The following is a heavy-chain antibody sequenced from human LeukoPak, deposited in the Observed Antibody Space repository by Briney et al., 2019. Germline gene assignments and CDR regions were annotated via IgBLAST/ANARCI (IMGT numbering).Heavy chain of an antibody. V-gene: IGHV4-59*08. CDR3: ATGRSIRSFDY. Sequence: NPSETLSLTCTVSGVSIFSYYWNWIRQPPGQGLEWIGYIHYSGTTNYNPSLKSRVTISVPTSKSQFSLKLTSATAADAAIYYCATGRSIRSFDYWGQGTLLSVSS. J-gene: IGHJ4*02. CDR2: IHYSGTT. CDR1: GVSIFSYY.